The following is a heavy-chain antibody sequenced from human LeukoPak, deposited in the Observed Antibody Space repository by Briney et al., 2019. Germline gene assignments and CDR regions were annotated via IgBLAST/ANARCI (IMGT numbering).Heavy chain of an antibody. D-gene: IGHD3-22*01. CDR3: AKTAYIVVVISEYYFDY. J-gene: IGHJ4*02. V-gene: IGHV3-23*01. Sequence: PGGSLRLSCAASGFTFSSYAMSWVRQAPGKGLECVSAISGSGGSTYYADSVKGRFTISRDNSKNTLYLQMNSLRAEDTAVYYCAKTAYIVVVISEYYFDYWGQGTLVTVSS. CDR1: GFTFSSYA. CDR2: ISGSGGST.